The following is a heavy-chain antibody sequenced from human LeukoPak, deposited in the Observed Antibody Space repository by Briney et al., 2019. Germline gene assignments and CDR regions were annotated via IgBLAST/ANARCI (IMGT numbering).Heavy chain of an antibody. CDR3: ARARDYGGNPGPIDYYYYYMDV. CDR1: GGSISSGSYY. V-gene: IGHV4-61*01. D-gene: IGHD4-23*01. CDR2: IYYSGST. Sequence: PSQTLSPTCTVSGGSISSGSYYWSWIRQPPGKGLEWIGYIYYSGSTNYNPSLKSRVTISVDTSKNQFSLKLSSVTAADTAVYYCARARDYGGNPGPIDYYYYYMDVWGKGTTVTVSS. J-gene: IGHJ6*03.